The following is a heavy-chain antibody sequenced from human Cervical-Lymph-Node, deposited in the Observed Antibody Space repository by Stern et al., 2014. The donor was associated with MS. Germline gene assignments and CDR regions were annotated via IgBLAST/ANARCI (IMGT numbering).Heavy chain of an antibody. CDR3: TREATAHSGTFDF. V-gene: IGHV1-69*01. Sequence: VQLVQSGAEMKKPGSSVKVSCKASGGSFRSYAVNWVRQAPGQGPEWMGGISPMYGSANYAQKFQGRVTLIADESTSTAYMELISLTSEDTAVYYCTREATAHSGTFDFWGQGTLVTV. J-gene: IGHJ4*02. CDR2: ISPMYGSA. CDR1: GGSFRSYA. D-gene: IGHD1-14*01.